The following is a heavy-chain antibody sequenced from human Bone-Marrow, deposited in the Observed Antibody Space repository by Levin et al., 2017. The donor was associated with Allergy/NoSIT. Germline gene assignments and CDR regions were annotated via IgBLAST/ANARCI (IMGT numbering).Heavy chain of an antibody. Sequence: GGSLRLSCAASGFTFSSYGMHWVRQAPGKGLEWVAVIWYDGSNKYYADSVKGRFTISRDNSKNTLYLQMNSLRAEDTAVYYCARRQGYYYEGGFDYWGQGTLVTVSS. CDR3: ARRQGYYYEGGFDY. V-gene: IGHV3-33*01. D-gene: IGHD3-22*01. CDR2: IWYDGSNK. J-gene: IGHJ4*02. CDR1: GFTFSSYG.